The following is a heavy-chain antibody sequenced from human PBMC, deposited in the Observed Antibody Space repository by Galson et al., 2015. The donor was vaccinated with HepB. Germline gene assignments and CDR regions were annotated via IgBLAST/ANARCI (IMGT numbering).Heavy chain of an antibody. J-gene: IGHJ6*02. CDR1: GGTFSSYA. CDR3: ARGRGFGELLYRNLYYYGMDV. D-gene: IGHD3-10*01. Sequence: SVKVSCKASGGTFSSYAISWVRQAPGRGLEWMGGIIPIFGTANYAQKFQGRVTITADESTSTAYMELSSLRSEDTAVYYCARGRGFGELLYRNLYYYGMDVWGQGTMVTVSS. V-gene: IGHV1-69*13. CDR2: IIPIFGTA.